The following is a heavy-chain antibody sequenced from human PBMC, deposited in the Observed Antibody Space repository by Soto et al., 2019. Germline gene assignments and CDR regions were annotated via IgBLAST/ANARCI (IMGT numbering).Heavy chain of an antibody. Sequence: SLRLSCAASGFTVSSNYMSWVRQAPGKGLEWVSVIYSGGSTYYADSVKGRFTISRDNSKNTLYLQMNSLRAEDTAVYYCARGWWELNYFDYWGQGTLVTVSS. V-gene: IGHV3-53*01. J-gene: IGHJ4*02. D-gene: IGHD1-26*01. CDR2: IYSGGST. CDR3: ARGWWELNYFDY. CDR1: GFTVSSNY.